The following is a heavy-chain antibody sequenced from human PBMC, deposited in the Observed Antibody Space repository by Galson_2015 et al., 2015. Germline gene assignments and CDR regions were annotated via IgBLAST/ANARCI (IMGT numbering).Heavy chain of an antibody. V-gene: IGHV3-30*18. CDR1: GFTFSSYG. CDR3: AKDRKGIRYSSGWYPSGWVDY. Sequence: SLRLSCAASGFTFSSYGMHWVRQAPGKGLEWVAVISYDGSNKYYADSVKGRFTISRDNSKNTLYLQMNSLRAEDTAVYYCAKDRKGIRYSSGWYPSGWVDYWGQGTLVTVSS. J-gene: IGHJ4*02. CDR2: ISYDGSNK. D-gene: IGHD6-19*01.